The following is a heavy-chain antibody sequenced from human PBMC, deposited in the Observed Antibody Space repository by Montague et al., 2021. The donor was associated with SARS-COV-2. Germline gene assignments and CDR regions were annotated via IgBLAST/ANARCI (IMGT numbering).Heavy chain of an antibody. V-gene: IGHV4-39*01. Sequence: SETLSLTCTVSGASISSRSYYWGWIRQPPGTGLEWIGFKYYSGSTYYNPTLKSRVTISVDTSKNQFSLKLSSVTAADTAVYYCATLPPSITIFGVVQGYYFDDWGQGTLVTVSS. J-gene: IGHJ4*02. D-gene: IGHD3-3*01. CDR1: GASISSRSYY. CDR3: ATLPPSITIFGVVQGYYFDD. CDR2: KYYSGST.